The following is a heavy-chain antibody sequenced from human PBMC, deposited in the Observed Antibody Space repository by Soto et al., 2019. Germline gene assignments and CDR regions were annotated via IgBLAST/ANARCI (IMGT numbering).Heavy chain of an antibody. Sequence: VQLVESGGGLVKPGGSLRLSCAASGFTFSSYSMNWVRQAPGKGLEWVSSISSSSSYIYYADSVKGRFTISRDNDKNSRYLQMNSLSAEDTAVYYCAREYSSSSVDYWGQGTLVTVSS. CDR1: GFTFSSYS. V-gene: IGHV3-21*01. J-gene: IGHJ4*02. CDR3: AREYSSSSVDY. D-gene: IGHD6-6*01. CDR2: ISSSSSYI.